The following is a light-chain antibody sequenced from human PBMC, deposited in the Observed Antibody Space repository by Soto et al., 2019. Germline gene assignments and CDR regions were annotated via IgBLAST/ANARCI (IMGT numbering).Light chain of an antibody. V-gene: IGLV1-47*01. J-gene: IGLJ2*01. CDR3: AAWDDSLSVGV. CDR1: SSNIGYNF. CDR2: RND. Sequence: QSVLTQPPSASGTPGQRVTISRSGSSSNIGYNFVYWYQQVPGTAPKLLIYRNDQRPSGVPDRFSGSKSGTSASLAISGLRSEDEADYYCAAWDDSLSVGVFGGGTKLTVL.